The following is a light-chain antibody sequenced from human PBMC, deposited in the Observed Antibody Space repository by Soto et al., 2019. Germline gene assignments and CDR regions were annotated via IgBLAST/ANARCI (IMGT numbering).Light chain of an antibody. Sequence: DIQMTQSPSTLSASVGDRATSTCRASQSISTWLVWYQQKPGKAPKVLLYDASSLQSGVPSRFSGHGSGTDFTLTISSLQPDDSAIYYCQQYKTYTTFGQGTKLEIK. J-gene: IGKJ2*01. V-gene: IGKV1-5*01. CDR2: DAS. CDR1: QSISTW. CDR3: QQYKTYTT.